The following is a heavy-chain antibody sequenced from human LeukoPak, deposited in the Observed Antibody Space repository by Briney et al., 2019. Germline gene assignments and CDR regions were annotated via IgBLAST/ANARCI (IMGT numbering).Heavy chain of an antibody. J-gene: IGHJ6*03. CDR1: GFTFSSYG. V-gene: IGHV3-33*01. CDR2: IWYDGSNR. CDR3: ARVSTRTAPDTAMVTDYYYYMDV. D-gene: IGHD5-18*01. Sequence: GRSLRLSCAAPGFTFSSYGMHWVRQAPGKGLEWVAVIWYDGSNRYYAGSVKGRFTISRDNSKNTLYLQMNSLRAEDTAVYYCARVSTRTAPDTAMVTDYYYYMDVWGKGTTVTVSS.